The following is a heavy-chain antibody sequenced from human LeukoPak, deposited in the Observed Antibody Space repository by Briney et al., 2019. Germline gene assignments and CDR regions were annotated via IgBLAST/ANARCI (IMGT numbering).Heavy chain of an antibody. Sequence: PSETLSLTCTVSGGSISSGDYYWSWIRQPPGKGLEWLGYMYYSGSTYYNPSLKSRVSMSVDTSKNQFSLTLSSVTAADTAVYYCARPYYYDSRIDPWGQGTLVTVSS. CDR1: GGSISSGDYY. D-gene: IGHD3-22*01. V-gene: IGHV4-30-4*01. CDR3: ARPYYYDSRIDP. CDR2: MYYSGST. J-gene: IGHJ5*02.